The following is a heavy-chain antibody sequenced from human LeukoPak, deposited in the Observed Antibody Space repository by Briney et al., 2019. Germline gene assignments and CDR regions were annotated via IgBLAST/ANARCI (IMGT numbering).Heavy chain of an antibody. CDR1: GYTFTSYG. CDR3: ARDSVCSGGSCYSHYFDY. V-gene: IGHV1-18*04. D-gene: IGHD2-15*01. J-gene: IGHJ4*02. Sequence: ASVKVSCNASGYTFTSYGISWVRQAPGHGVEWMGWVSAYNGNTNYAQKLQGRVTMTTDTSTSTAYMELRSLRSDDTAVYYCARDSVCSGGSCYSHYFDYWGQGSLVTVSS. CDR2: VSAYNGNT.